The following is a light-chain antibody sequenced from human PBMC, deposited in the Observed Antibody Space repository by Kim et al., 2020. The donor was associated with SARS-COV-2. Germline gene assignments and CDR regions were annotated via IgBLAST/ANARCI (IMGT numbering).Light chain of an antibody. CDR3: QQSYITPST. J-gene: IGKJ3*01. Sequence: DIQMTQSPSSLSASVGDRVTITCRTTQSISSHLNWYQQKPGRAPKPLISAASTLQGGVPSRFSGSGSETDFTLTISSLQPEDFATYFCQQSYITPSTFGPGTKVDIK. CDR2: AAS. V-gene: IGKV1-39*01. CDR1: QSISSH.